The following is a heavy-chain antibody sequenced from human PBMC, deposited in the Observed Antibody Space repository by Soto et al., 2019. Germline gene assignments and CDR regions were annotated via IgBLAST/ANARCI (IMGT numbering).Heavy chain of an antibody. Sequence: EVQLVESGGGLVQPGGSLRLSCAAYGFTFSSYDFHWVRQVPGKGLEWVSGIGTAGDTYYLGSVRGRFTLFRENAKNSVYLQMNSLRAGDTAVYYCTRGAMVFDYWGQGTLVTVSS. V-gene: IGHV3-13*01. CDR3: TRGAMVFDY. CDR1: GFTFSSYD. D-gene: IGHD5-18*01. CDR2: IGTAGDT. J-gene: IGHJ4*02.